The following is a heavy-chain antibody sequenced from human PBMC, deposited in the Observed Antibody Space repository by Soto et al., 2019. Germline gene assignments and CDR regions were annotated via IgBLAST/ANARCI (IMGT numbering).Heavy chain of an antibody. D-gene: IGHD3-10*01. V-gene: IGHV3-30*18. CDR2: ISYDGSNK. CDR3: AKDPDFIGKYVGAFDI. Sequence: GGSLRLSCAASGFTFSSYGMHWVRQAPGKGLEWVAVISYDGSNKYYADSVKGRFTISRDNSKNTLYLQMNSLRAEDTAVYYCAKDPDFIGKYVGAFDIWGQGTMVTVSS. CDR1: GFTFSSYG. J-gene: IGHJ3*02.